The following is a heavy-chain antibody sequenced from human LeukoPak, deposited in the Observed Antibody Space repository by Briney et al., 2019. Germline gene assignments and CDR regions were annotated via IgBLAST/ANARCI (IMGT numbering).Heavy chain of an antibody. CDR1: GGTFSSYA. V-gene: IGHV1-69*01. CDR3: ARVDCSSTSCYDGLGHYYYYGMDV. J-gene: IGHJ6*02. Sequence: SVKVSCKASGGTFSSYAISWVQQAPGQGLEWMGGIIPIFGTANYAQKFQGRVTITADESTSTAYMELSSMRSEDTAVYYCARVDCSSTSCYDGLGHYYYYGMDVWGQGTTVTVSS. CDR2: IIPIFGTA. D-gene: IGHD2-2*01.